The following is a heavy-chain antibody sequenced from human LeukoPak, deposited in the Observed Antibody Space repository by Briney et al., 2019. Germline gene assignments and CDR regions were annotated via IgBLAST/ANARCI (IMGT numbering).Heavy chain of an antibody. CDR2: ISTYSGNT. Sequence: GASVKVSCKPSGYMFSDYGISWVRQAPGQGLEWMGWISTYSGNTNYAQNLRDRVSMTRDTSTSTVYMELRSLRSDDTAVYHCARDQGGGWFGESDSFDIWGQGTRLTVSS. D-gene: IGHD3-10*01. V-gene: IGHV1-18*01. CDR1: GYMFSDYG. CDR3: ARDQGGGWFGESDSFDI. J-gene: IGHJ3*02.